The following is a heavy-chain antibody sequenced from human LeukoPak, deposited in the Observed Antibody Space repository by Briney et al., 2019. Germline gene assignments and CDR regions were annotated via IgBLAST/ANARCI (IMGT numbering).Heavy chain of an antibody. CDR2: TYYRSKWYN. J-gene: IGHJ4*02. D-gene: IGHD1-1*01. CDR3: ARGYYWLSF. V-gene: IGHV6-1*01. Sequence: SQTLSLTCDISGDSVSSSSAGWSWIRQSPSRGLEWLGKTYYRSKWYNDYAESVKSRITINPDTSKNQFSLQLISVTPEDTAVYYCARGYYWLSFWGQGTLVTVSS. CDR1: GDSVSSSSAG.